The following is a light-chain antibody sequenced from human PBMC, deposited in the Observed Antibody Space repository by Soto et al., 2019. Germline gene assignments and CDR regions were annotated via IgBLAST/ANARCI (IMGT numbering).Light chain of an antibody. Sequence: IVLTQSPGTLSLSPGERATLSCRSSQSVSNNYLAWYQQKPGQAPRRLIYGASTRATGIPDRFSGSGSGTDFTLTISRLEPEDFAVYYCQQRSNWPVNFGQGTRLEIK. CDR1: QSVSNNY. V-gene: IGKV3D-20*02. CDR2: GAS. J-gene: IGKJ5*01. CDR3: QQRSNWPVN.